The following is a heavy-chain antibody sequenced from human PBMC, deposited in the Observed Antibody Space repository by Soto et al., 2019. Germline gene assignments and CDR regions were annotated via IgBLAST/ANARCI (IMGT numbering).Heavy chain of an antibody. CDR2: IIPILGIA. V-gene: IGHV1-69*08. Sequence: QVQLVQSGAEVKKPGSSVKVSCTASGGTFSSYTISWVRQAPGQGLEWMGRIIPILGIANYAQKFQGRVTITADKSTSTAYMELSSLRSEDTAVYYCARDGHSGDFDYWGQGTLVTVSS. D-gene: IGHD2-21*01. CDR1: GGTFSSYT. CDR3: ARDGHSGDFDY. J-gene: IGHJ4*02.